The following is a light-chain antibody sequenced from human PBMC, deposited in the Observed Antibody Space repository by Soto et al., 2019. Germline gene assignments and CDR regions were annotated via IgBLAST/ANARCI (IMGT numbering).Light chain of an antibody. J-gene: IGLJ2*01. V-gene: IGLV1-40*01. CDR1: SSNIGAHYD. Sequence: QSVLTQPPSVSGAPGQTVSISCTGSSSNIGAHYDVHWYQHLPGTAPKLLIYGNINRPSGVPDRFSGSKSGTSASLAITGLQAEDVADYYCQSYDSSLSAVVFGGGTKVTVL. CDR3: QSYDSSLSAVV. CDR2: GNI.